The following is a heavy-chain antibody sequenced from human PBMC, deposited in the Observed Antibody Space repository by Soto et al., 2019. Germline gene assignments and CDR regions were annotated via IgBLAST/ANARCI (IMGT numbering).Heavy chain of an antibody. CDR1: GFTFSSYA. J-gene: IGHJ4*02. CDR3: ARDSSRGWYQTPSDY. V-gene: IGHV3-30-3*01. Sequence: QVQLVESGGGVVQPGRSLRLSCAASGFTFSSYAMHWVLQAPGKGLEWVAVISYDGSNKYYADSVKGRFTISRDNSKNTLYLQMNSLRAEDTAVYYCARDSSRGWYQTPSDYWGQGTLVTVSS. D-gene: IGHD6-19*01. CDR2: ISYDGSNK.